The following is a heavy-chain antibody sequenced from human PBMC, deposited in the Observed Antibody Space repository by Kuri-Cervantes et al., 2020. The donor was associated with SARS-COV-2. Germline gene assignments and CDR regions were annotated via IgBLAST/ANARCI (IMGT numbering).Heavy chain of an antibody. V-gene: IGHV4-59*12. CDR3: ARSGYYSRGVTYYYMDV. J-gene: IGHJ6*03. CDR2: IYYSGST. D-gene: IGHD3-22*01. CDR1: GESFIGYY. Sequence: SQTLSLTCAVYGESFIGYYWSWIRQPPGQGLEWLGYIYYSGSTKYNPSLESRVTISLDTSRNQFSLKLSSVTAADSAVYYCARSGYYSRGVTYYYMDVWDKGTTVTVS.